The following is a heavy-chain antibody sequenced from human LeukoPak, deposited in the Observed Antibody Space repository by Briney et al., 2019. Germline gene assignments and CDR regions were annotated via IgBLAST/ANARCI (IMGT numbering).Heavy chain of an antibody. CDR1: GASISSGYW. CDR2: IYHSGST. Sequence: SETLSLTCAVSGASISSGYWWSWVRQPPGKGLEWIGEIYHSGSTNHNPSLKSRVTISVDKSKSQFSLNLSSVTAADTAVYYCARDDTGVIRGIRFHYWGQGTLVTVSS. V-gene: IGHV4-4*02. D-gene: IGHD3-10*01. J-gene: IGHJ4*02. CDR3: ARDDTGVIRGIRFHY.